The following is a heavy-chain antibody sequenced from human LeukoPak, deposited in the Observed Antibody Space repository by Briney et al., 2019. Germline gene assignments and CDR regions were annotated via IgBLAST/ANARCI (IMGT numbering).Heavy chain of an antibody. Sequence: SETLSLTCTVSGGSISSSSYYWGWIRQPPGKGLEWIGSIYYSGSTYYNPSLKSRVTISVDTSKNQFSLKLSSVTAADTAVYYCARHEVGGIAVADLPDYWGQGTLVTVSS. D-gene: IGHD6-19*01. CDR3: ARHEVGGIAVADLPDY. CDR1: GGSISSSSYY. J-gene: IGHJ4*02. V-gene: IGHV4-39*01. CDR2: IYYSGST.